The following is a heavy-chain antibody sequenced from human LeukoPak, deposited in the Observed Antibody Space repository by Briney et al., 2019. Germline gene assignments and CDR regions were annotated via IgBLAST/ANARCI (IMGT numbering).Heavy chain of an antibody. D-gene: IGHD3-16*01. CDR3: ARGAVWGFPFDS. J-gene: IGHJ4*02. CDR2: IYYSGST. CDR1: GGSISSSSYY. Sequence: SETLSLTCTVSGGSISSSSYYWGWIRQPPGKGLEWIGYIYYSGSTNYNPSLKSRVTISVDTSKNQFSLKLSSVTAADTAVYHCARGAVWGFPFDSWGQGTLVAVSS. V-gene: IGHV4-61*05.